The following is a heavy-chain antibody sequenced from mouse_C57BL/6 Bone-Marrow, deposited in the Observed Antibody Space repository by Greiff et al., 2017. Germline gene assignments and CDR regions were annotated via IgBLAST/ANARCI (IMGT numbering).Heavy chain of an antibody. CDR2: ISSGGDYI. V-gene: IGHV5-9-1*02. J-gene: IGHJ1*03. CDR3: TSSKLVYYYGSRYLLYWYFDV. D-gene: IGHD1-1*01. Sequence: EVHLVESGEGLVKPGASLKLSCAASGFTFSSYAMSWVRQTPEKRLEWVAYISSGGDYIYYADTVKGRFTISIDNSRNTLYLQMSSLKSEYTAMYYCTSSKLVYYYGSRYLLYWYFDVWGTGTTVTVSS. CDR1: GFTFSSYA.